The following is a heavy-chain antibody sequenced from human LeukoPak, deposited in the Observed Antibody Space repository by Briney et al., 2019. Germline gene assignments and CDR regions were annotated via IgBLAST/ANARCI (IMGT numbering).Heavy chain of an antibody. CDR3: ARVGQTIILTSAGVVNWFDP. V-gene: IGHV4-59*01. J-gene: IGHJ5*02. D-gene: IGHD3-16*01. CDR2: MFDNGST. CDR1: GGSISDYY. Sequence: PSETLSLTCAVSGGSISDYYWSWIRQPPGKGLEWIGYMFDNGSTNYNPSLKSRVTISVDTSKNQFSLKLSSVTAADTAIYYCARVGQTIILTSAGVVNWFDPWGQGTLVTVSS.